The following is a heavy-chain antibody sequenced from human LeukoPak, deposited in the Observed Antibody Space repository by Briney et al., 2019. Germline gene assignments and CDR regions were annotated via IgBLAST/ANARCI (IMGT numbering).Heavy chain of an antibody. CDR1: GDTVSSNSAA. V-gene: IGHV6-1*01. Sequence: SHTLSLTCDISGDTVSSNSAAWNWIRQSPSRALEWLGRTYYRSKWYYDYAVSVKSRITISPDTSKNQFSLQLNSVTADDTAVYYCARGFALDFWGQGTMVTVSS. J-gene: IGHJ3*01. CDR2: TYYRSKWYY. CDR3: ARGFALDF.